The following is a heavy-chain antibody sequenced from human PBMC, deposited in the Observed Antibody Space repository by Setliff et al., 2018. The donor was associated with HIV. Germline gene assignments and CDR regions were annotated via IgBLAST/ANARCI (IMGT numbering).Heavy chain of an antibody. CDR2: INPNSGGT. Sequence: GASVKVSCKASGYTFTGYYMHWVRQAPGQGLEWMGWINPNSGGTTYAQKFQGRVTITADTSTDTAYMELSSLRSEDTAVYYCATPLSHDSSGREPFDYWGQGTLVTVSS. D-gene: IGHD3-22*01. CDR1: GYTFTGYY. J-gene: IGHJ4*02. CDR3: ATPLSHDSSGREPFDY. V-gene: IGHV1-2*02.